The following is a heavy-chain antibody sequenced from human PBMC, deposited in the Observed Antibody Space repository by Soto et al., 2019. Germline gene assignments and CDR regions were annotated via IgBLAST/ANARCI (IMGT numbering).Heavy chain of an antibody. CDR3: AARHAEYSYGYFDY. V-gene: IGHV1-69*01. D-gene: IGHD5-18*01. Sequence: QVQLVQSGAEVKKPGSSVKVSCKASGGTLTSYAISWVRQAPGQGPEWMGGIIPISGTAHYAPKFQGRVTITADESTSTAHMELSSRRFDGTAVDYCAARHAEYSYGYFDYWGQGTLVSGSA. J-gene: IGHJ4*02. CDR2: IIPISGTA. CDR1: GGTLTSYA.